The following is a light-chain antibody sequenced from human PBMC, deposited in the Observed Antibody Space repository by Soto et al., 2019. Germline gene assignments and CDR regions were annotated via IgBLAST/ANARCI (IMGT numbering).Light chain of an antibody. CDR3: LQHNSYPAA. Sequence: DIQMTQSPSTLSASVGDRVTITCRASQSISSWLAWYQQKPGKAPKLLIYKASSLESGVPSRFSGSGSGTEFTLTISSLQPEDFATYYCLQHNSYPAAFGQGTKVDIK. CDR2: KAS. CDR1: QSISSW. V-gene: IGKV1-5*03. J-gene: IGKJ1*01.